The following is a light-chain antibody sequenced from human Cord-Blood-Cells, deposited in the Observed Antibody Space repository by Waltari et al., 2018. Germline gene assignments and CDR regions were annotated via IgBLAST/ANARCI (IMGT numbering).Light chain of an antibody. J-gene: IGKJ1*01. CDR1: QSVSSSH. CDR2: DAS. V-gene: IGKV3D-20*01. Sequence: EIVLTQSPATLSLSPGERATLSCGASQSVSSSHLAWYQQKPGLAPRLLIYDASSRATGIPDRFSGSGSGTDFTLTISRLEPEDFAVYYCQQYGSSPTFGQGTKVEIK. CDR3: QQYGSSPT.